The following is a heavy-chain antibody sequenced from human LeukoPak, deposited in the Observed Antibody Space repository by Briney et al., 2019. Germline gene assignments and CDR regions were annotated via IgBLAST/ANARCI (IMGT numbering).Heavy chain of an antibody. D-gene: IGHD3-22*01. CDR2: ISHDGSNK. V-gene: IGHV3-30*18. J-gene: IGHJ4*02. Sequence: GGSLRLSCAASGFTFSSYGMHWVRQAPGKGLEWVAVISHDGSNKYYADSVKGRFTISRDNSKNTLYLQMNSLRAEDTAVYYCAKSQSEYYDSSGYPYWGQGTLVTVSS. CDR1: GFTFSSYG. CDR3: AKSQSEYYDSSGYPY.